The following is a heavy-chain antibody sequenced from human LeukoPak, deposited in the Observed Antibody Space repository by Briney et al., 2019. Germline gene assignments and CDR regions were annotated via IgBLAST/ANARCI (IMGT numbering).Heavy chain of an antibody. J-gene: IGHJ4*02. CDR3: ARALPNFDWLFFDY. CDR2: IYYSGST. CDR1: GYFITSGYY. Sequence: SETLSLTCSVSGYFITSGYYWSWIRQPPGKGLEWIGYIYYSGSTNYNPSLKSRVTISVDTSKNQFSLKLSSVTAADTAVYYCARALPNFDWLFFDYWGQGTLVTVSS. D-gene: IGHD3-9*01. V-gene: IGHV4-61*01.